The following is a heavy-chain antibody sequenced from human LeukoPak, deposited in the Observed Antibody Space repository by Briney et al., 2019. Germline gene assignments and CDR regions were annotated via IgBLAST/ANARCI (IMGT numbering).Heavy chain of an antibody. V-gene: IGHV3-7*01. D-gene: IGHD6-6*01. CDR2: IKQDGSEK. CDR1: GLTFSSNW. CDR3: ARVGSSSYRYAFDI. Sequence: QSGGSLRLSCAASGLTFSSNWMSWVRQAPGKGLEWVANIKQDGSEKYYVDSVKGRFTISRDNAKNSLYLQMISLRAEDTAVYYCARVGSSSYRYAFDIWGQGTMVTVSS. J-gene: IGHJ3*02.